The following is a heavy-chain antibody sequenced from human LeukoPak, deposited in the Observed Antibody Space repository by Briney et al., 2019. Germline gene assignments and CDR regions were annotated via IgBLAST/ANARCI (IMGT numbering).Heavy chain of an antibody. J-gene: IGHJ4*02. V-gene: IGHV3-30-3*01. D-gene: IGHD1-26*01. CDR3: ARDPAPSGSYCFDY. CDR1: GFTFSSYA. CDR2: ISYDGSNK. Sequence: GGSLRLSCAASGFTFSSYAVHWVRQAPGKGLEWVAVISYDGSNKYYADSVKGRFTISRDNSKNTLYLQMNSLRAEDTAVYYCARDPAPSGSYCFDYWGQGTLVTVSS.